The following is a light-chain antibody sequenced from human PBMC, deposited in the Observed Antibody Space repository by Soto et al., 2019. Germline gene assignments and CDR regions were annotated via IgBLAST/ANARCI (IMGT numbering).Light chain of an antibody. Sequence: QSVLTQPPSASGTPGQRVTISCSGSSSNIGSNYVYWYQQLPGTAPKLLIYRNNQRPSGVPDRFSGSKSGTSASLAISGLRSEDEADYYCVAWDDSLIVVFGGGTKLTVL. CDR3: VAWDDSLIVV. J-gene: IGLJ2*01. CDR2: RNN. CDR1: SSNIGSNY. V-gene: IGLV1-47*01.